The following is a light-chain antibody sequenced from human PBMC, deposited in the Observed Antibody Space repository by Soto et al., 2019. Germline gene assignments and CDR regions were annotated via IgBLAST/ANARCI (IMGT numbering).Light chain of an antibody. Sequence: EIVMTQSPATLSVSPGERATLSCRASQSVSSNLAWYQQKPGQAPRLLIYGASTRATGIPARFSGSGSGTEFTLTISSLQSKEFAVYYCQQYNNWPLTFGGGTKVEIK. CDR2: GAS. J-gene: IGKJ4*01. V-gene: IGKV3-15*01. CDR1: QSVSSN. CDR3: QQYNNWPLT.